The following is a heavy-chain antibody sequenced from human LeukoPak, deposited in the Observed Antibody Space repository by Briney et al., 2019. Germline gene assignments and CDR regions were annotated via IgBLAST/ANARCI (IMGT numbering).Heavy chain of an antibody. CDR3: ATQVAQQLVPGLDY. D-gene: IGHD6-13*01. V-gene: IGHV4-31*03. J-gene: IGHJ4*02. CDR2: ISYSGST. Sequence: SQTLSLTCTVSGDSISSGGYYWSWIRQHPGKGLEWIGYISYSGSTYYNPSLKSRLTIAVDTSKNQFSLKLTSVTAADTAVYYCATQVAQQLVPGLDYWGQGTLVTVSS. CDR1: GDSISSGGYY.